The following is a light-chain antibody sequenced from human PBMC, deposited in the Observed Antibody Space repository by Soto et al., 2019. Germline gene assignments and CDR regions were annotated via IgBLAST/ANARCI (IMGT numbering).Light chain of an antibody. Sequence: EIVMTQSPATLSVSPGERATLSCRVSQSVSSNLAWYQQKPGQAPRLLIYGASTRATGIPARFSGSGSETEFILTIGRLESEEFEVYYGQQYHKWPLTFGGGTK. CDR2: GAS. V-gene: IGKV3-15*01. J-gene: IGKJ4*02. CDR3: QQYHKWPLT. CDR1: QSVSSN.